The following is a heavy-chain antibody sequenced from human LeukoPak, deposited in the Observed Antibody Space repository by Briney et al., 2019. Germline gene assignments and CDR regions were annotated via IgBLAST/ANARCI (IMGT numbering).Heavy chain of an antibody. CDR3: ARHETGPYFDY. CDR2: IYPGDSDT. J-gene: IGHJ4*02. Sequence: GESLQISFKGSGYSFTSYWIGWVRPMPGKGLEWMGIIYPGDSDTRYSPSFQGQVTISADKSISTAYLQWSSLKASDTAIYYCARHETGPYFDYWGQGTLVTVSS. V-gene: IGHV5-51*01. D-gene: IGHD1-1*01. CDR1: GYSFTSYW.